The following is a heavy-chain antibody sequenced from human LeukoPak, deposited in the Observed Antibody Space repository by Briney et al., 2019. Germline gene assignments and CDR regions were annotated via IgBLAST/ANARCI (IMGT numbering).Heavy chain of an antibody. V-gene: IGHV4-4*02. D-gene: IGHD3-3*01. J-gene: IGHJ4*02. Sequence: SETLSLTCAVSGGSISSTNWWSRVRQPPGKGLEWIGEIYHSGSTNYNPSLKSRVIISVDKSKNQFSLKLSSVTAADTAVYYCTGNGYYSLEYWGQGTLVTVSS. CDR3: TGNGYYSLEY. CDR1: GGSISSTNW. CDR2: IYHSGST.